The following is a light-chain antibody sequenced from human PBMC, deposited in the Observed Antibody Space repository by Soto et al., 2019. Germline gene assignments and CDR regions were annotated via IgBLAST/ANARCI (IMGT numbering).Light chain of an antibody. CDR3: MQGTHLFRNQKYT. Sequence: DVVMTQSPLSLPVTLGQPASISCRSSQSLVYSDGNTYLNWFQQRPGQSPRRLIYKVSNRDSGVPDRFSGSGSGPDFTLKISRVEAEDVGVYYCMQGTHLFRNQKYTFGQGTKLEIK. CDR2: KVS. V-gene: IGKV2-30*01. CDR1: QSLVYSDGNTY. J-gene: IGKJ2*01.